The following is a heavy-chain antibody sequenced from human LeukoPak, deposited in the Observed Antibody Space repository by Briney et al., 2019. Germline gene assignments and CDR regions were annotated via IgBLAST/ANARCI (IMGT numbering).Heavy chain of an antibody. CDR2: IKQDGSEK. J-gene: IGHJ4*02. D-gene: IGHD3-22*01. CDR1: GFTFSSYW. CDR3: ARDLRGVVPAAIRGEDYYDSSGELFDY. Sequence: PGGSLRLSCAASGFTFSSYWMGWVRQAPGKGLEWVANIKQDGSEKYYVDSVKGRFTISRDNAKNSLYLQMNSLRAEDTAVYYCARDLRGVVPAAIRGEDYYDSSGELFDYWGQGTLVTVSS. V-gene: IGHV3-7*01.